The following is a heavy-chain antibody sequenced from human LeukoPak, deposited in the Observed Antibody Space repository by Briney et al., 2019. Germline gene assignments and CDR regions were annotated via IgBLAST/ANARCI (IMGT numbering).Heavy chain of an antibody. CDR2: IHYSGST. J-gene: IGHJ4*02. CDR1: GGSISSSSYY. CDR3: ARYYYDYVWGSYSFDY. D-gene: IGHD3-16*01. Sequence: PSETLSLTCTVSGGSISSSSYYWGWIRQPPGKGLEWIGSIHYSGSTNYNPSLKSRVTISVDTSKNQFSLKLSSVTAADTAVYYCARYYYDYVWGSYSFDYWGQGTLVTVSS. V-gene: IGHV4-39*07.